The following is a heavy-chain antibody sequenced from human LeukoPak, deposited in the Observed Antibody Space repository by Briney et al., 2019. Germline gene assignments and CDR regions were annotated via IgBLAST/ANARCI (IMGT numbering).Heavy chain of an antibody. D-gene: IGHD2-2*02. CDR2: ISSSGSTI. CDR1: EFTFSDYY. Sequence: GGSLRLSCAASEFTFSDYYMSWIRQAPGKGLEWVSYISSSGSTIYYADSVKGRFTISRDNAKNSLYLQMNSLRAEDTAVYYCARHRGYCSSTSCYTGTYYYYMDVWGKGTTVTVSS. J-gene: IGHJ6*03. CDR3: ARHRGYCSSTSCYTGTYYYYMDV. V-gene: IGHV3-11*01.